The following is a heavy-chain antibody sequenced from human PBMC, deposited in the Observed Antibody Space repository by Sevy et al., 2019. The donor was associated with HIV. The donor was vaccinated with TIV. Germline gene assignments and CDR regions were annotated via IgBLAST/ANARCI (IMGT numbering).Heavy chain of an antibody. CDR3: ARDVDSNYDGIDA. CDR1: GFMFSNHG. CDR2: KWYDGSDT. D-gene: IGHD4-4*01. V-gene: IGHV3-33*01. Sequence: GGSLRLSCAASGFMFSNHGMHWVRQAPGKGLEWVAHKWYDGSDTYYGESVKGRFTISRDNSKNTVDLQMNSLRVEDTAVYYCARDVDSNYDGIDAWGQGTTVTVSS. J-gene: IGHJ6*02.